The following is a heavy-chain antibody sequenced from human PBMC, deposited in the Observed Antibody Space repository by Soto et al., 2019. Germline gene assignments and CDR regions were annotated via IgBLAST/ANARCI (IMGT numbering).Heavy chain of an antibody. V-gene: IGHV4-59*01. CDR1: GGSISSYY. CDR3: ASYGDRIDY. CDR2: IYYSGST. Sequence: SETLSLTCTVSGGSISSYYWSWIRQPPGKGLEWIGYIYYSGSTNYNPSPKSRVTISVDTSKNQFSLKLSSVTAADTAVYYCASYGDRIDYWGQGTLVTVSS. D-gene: IGHD4-17*01. J-gene: IGHJ4*02.